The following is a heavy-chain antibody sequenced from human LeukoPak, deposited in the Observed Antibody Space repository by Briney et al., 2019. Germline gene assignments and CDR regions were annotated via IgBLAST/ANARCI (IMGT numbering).Heavy chain of an antibody. CDR2: IKPDGSEK. CDR3: ARDASALY. J-gene: IGHJ4*02. V-gene: IGHV3-7*01. D-gene: IGHD6-19*01. CDR1: GLIFSKYW. Sequence: GGSLRLSCAASGLIFSKYWMTWVRQAPGKGLEWVASIKPDGSEKYYLDSVKGRLTISRDNARDSLYLQMNSLRGDDTSVYFCARDASALYWGRGTLVTVSS.